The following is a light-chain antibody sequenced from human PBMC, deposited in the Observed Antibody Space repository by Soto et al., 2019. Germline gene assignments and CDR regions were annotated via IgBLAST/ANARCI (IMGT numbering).Light chain of an antibody. Sequence: EIVLTQSPGTLSLSPGERATLSCRASQSVSSSYLAWYQQKPGQAPRLLIYGASNRATGIPDRFSGSGSGTDFTLTISSLQPEDFATYYCQQSYSNPRTFGQGTKVDIK. CDR1: QSVSSSY. V-gene: IGKV3-20*01. CDR3: QQSYSNPRT. CDR2: GAS. J-gene: IGKJ1*01.